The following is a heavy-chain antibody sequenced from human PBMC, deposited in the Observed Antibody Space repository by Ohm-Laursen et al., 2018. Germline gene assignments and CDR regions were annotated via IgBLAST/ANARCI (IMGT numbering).Heavy chain of an antibody. CDR3: ARSSGSYYKLDY. CDR1: GGSFSGYS. CDR2: INHSGST. J-gene: IGHJ4*02. V-gene: IGHV4-34*01. Sequence: SDTLPLTCAVYGGSFSGYSWNWIRQPPGKGLEWIGQINHSGSTNYNPSLKSRVTISVDTSKNQFSLKLSSVTAADTAVYYCARSSGSYYKLDYWGQGTLVTVSS. D-gene: IGHD3-10*01.